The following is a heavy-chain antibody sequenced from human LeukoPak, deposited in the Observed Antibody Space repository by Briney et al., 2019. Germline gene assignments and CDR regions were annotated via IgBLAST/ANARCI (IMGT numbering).Heavy chain of an antibody. V-gene: IGHV3-21*01. CDR2: ITSGTTYI. CDR1: GFTFSDYN. J-gene: IGHJ5*02. CDR3: ARVAGDHGDYHWFDP. Sequence: PGGSLRLSCAASGFTFSDYNMNWVRQSPEKGLEWVSSITSGTTYIYYADSVKGRFTISRDNAKNSLYLQMNSLRAEDTAVYYCARVAGDHGDYHWFDPWGQGTLVTVSS. D-gene: IGHD4-17*01.